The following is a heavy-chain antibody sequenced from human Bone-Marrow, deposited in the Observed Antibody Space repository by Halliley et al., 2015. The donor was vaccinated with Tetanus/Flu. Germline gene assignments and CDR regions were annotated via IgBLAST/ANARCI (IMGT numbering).Heavy chain of an antibody. CDR1: GGSISNSYW. Sequence: TLSLTCAVSGGSISNSYWWGWVRQPPGKGLEWIGEISHDGSTNYNPSLKSRVSISVDKSKSQFSLKLSSVTAADTALYYCAREKIMVYAFDYWGQGAPVIVSS. CDR3: AREKIMVYAFDY. D-gene: IGHD2-8*01. CDR2: ISHDGST. V-gene: IGHV4-4*02. J-gene: IGHJ4*02.